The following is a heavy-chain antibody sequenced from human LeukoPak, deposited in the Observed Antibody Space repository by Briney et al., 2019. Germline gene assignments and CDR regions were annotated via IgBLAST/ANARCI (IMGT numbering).Heavy chain of an antibody. V-gene: IGHV1-2*02. CDR2: INPNIGGT. CDR3: ARARYYYDSSGSPNDY. Sequence: ASVKVSCKAPGYTFTGYYMHWVRQAPGQGLEWIGWINPNIGGTNYAQKCQGRVTMTRGTSISTAYMELRRLRSDDTAVYYCARARYYYDSSGSPNDYWGQGTLVTVSS. J-gene: IGHJ4*02. CDR1: GYTFTGYY. D-gene: IGHD3-22*01.